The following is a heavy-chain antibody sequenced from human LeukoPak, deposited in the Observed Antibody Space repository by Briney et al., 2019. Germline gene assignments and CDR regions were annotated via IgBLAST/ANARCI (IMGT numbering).Heavy chain of an antibody. V-gene: IGHV3-7*01. J-gene: IGHJ4*02. CDR3: VRDVSGSSYGDY. Sequence: GGSLRLSCAASGFTFGSYWMNWVRQAPGKGLEWLANIRQDGNEKHYVDSVKGRFTMSRDNAKNSLYLQMNSLRAEDTAVYYCVRDVSGSSYGDYWGQGTLVTVSS. D-gene: IGHD5-18*01. CDR1: GFTFGSYW. CDR2: IRQDGNEK.